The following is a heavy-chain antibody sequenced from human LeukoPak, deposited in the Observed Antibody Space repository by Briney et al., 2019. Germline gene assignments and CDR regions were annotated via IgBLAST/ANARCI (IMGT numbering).Heavy chain of an antibody. D-gene: IGHD2-21*02. Sequence: GGCLRLSCAASGFTFSNAWMSWVRQAPGKGLEWVGRIKSKTDGGTTDYAAPVKGRFTISRDDSKNTLYLQMNSLKTEDTAVYYCTTDFSGPVVVTGDWGQGTLVTVCS. CDR3: TTDFSGPVVVTGD. V-gene: IGHV3-15*01. J-gene: IGHJ4*02. CDR2: IKSKTDGGTT. CDR1: GFTFSNAW.